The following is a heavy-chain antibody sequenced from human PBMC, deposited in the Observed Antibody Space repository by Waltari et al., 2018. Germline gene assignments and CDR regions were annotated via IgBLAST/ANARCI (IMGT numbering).Heavy chain of an antibody. CDR3: ARDLVITALYYFDY. CDR2: SNYSGRT. Sequence: QLQLQESGPGLVKPSETLSLTCTVSGGSISSSSYYWGWIRQPPVKGLEWLGSSNYSGRTYYNPSLKGRVTISVDTSKNQFSLKLSSVTAADTAVYYCARDLVITALYYFDYWGQGTLVTVSS. J-gene: IGHJ4*02. D-gene: IGHD4-4*01. V-gene: IGHV4-39*07. CDR1: GGSISSSSYY.